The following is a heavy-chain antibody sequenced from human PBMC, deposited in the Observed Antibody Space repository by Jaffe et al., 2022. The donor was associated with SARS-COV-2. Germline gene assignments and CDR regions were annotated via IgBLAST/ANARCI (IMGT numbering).Heavy chain of an antibody. CDR2: ISSTGTYI. CDR1: GFTFSSYT. CDR3: VRDFEDY. Sequence: EVQLVESGGGLVKPGGSLRLSCAASGFTFSSYTMNWVRQAPGKGLEWVSSISSTGTYIEYADSLKGRFTISRDNAKNSLYLQMNSLGAEDTAVYYCVRDFEDYWGQGTLVTVSS. J-gene: IGHJ4*02. V-gene: IGHV3-21*01.